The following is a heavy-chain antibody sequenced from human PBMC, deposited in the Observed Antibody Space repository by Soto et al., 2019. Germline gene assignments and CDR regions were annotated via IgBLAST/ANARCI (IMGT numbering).Heavy chain of an antibody. J-gene: IGHJ4*02. CDR3: ARAQREGLPIYDHDS. CDR2: IFWNDER. D-gene: IGHD1-26*01. Sequence: SGPTLVNPTETLTLTCSVSGFSLSKARMGVSWIRQPPGKALEWLAHIFWNDERSYNTSLKSRLTISRDTSKSQVVLTMTNVDPVDTGTYFCARAQREGLPIYDHDSWGRGTLVTVS. CDR1: GFSLSKARMG. V-gene: IGHV2-26*01.